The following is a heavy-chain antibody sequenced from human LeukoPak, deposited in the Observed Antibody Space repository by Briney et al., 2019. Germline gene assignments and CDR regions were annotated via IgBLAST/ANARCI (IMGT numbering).Heavy chain of an antibody. Sequence: GGSLRLSCAASGFTFSSYAMHWVRQAPGKGLEWLTFIRHDGSFKEYADSVKGRFIISRDNSKNTLYLQMNSLRAEDTAVYYCAKDRGSSGWNGLDYWGQGTLVTVSS. CDR1: GFTFSSYA. D-gene: IGHD6-19*01. V-gene: IGHV3-30*02. J-gene: IGHJ4*02. CDR2: IRHDGSFK. CDR3: AKDRGSSGWNGLDY.